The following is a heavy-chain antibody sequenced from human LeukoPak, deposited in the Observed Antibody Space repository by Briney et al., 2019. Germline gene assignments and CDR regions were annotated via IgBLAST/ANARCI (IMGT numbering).Heavy chain of an antibody. CDR3: ARVMGYYGSGSPTGYFDY. CDR2: ISYDGSNK. J-gene: IGHJ4*02. CDR1: GFTFSSYA. V-gene: IGHV3-30-3*01. D-gene: IGHD3-10*01. Sequence: GGSPRLSCAASGFTFSSYAMHWVRQAPGKGLEWVAVISYDGSNKYYADSVKGRFTISRDNSKNTLYLQMNSLRAEDTAVYYCARVMGYYGSGSPTGYFDYWGQGTLVTVSS.